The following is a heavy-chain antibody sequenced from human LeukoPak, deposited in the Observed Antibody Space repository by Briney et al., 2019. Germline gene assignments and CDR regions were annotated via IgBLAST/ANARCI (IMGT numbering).Heavy chain of an antibody. D-gene: IGHD2-15*01. CDR1: GFTFSSYA. J-gene: IGHJ4*02. V-gene: IGHV3-23*01. CDR2: ISGSGGST. CDR3: AKGGCSGGSCYYPYYFDY. Sequence: GGSLRLSCAASGFTFSSYAMSWVRQAPGKGLEWVSAISGSGGSTYYADSVKGRFTISRDNSKNMLYLQMNSLRAEDTAVYYCAKGGCSGGSCYYPYYFDYWGQGTLVTVSS.